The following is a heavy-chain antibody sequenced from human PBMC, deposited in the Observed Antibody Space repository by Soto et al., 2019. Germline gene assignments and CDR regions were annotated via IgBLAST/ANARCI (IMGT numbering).Heavy chain of an antibody. CDR1: GYTFTSYD. CDR3: ARAQYYDYIWGSYRSRSYNWFDP. Sequence: VASVKVSCKASGYTFTSYDINWVRQATGQGLEWMGWMNPNSGNTGYAQKFQGRVTMTRNTSISTAYMELSSLRSEDTAVYYCARAQYYDYIWGSYRSRSYNWFDPWGQGTLVTVSS. J-gene: IGHJ5*02. V-gene: IGHV1-8*01. CDR2: MNPNSGNT. D-gene: IGHD3-16*02.